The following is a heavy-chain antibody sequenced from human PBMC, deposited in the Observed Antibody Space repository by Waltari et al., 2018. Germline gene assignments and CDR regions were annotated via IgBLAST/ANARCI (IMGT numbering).Heavy chain of an antibody. CDR1: GGSISSYY. CDR2: IYYSGST. D-gene: IGHD6-19*01. J-gene: IGHJ4*02. V-gene: IGHV4-59*01. CDR3: ARGGEQWLAQYYFDY. Sequence: QVQLQESGPGLVKPSETLSLTCTVSGGSISSYYWSWIRQPPGKGLEWSGYIYYSGSTNYNPSLKSRVTISVDTSKNQFSLKLSSVTAADTAVYYCARGGEQWLAQYYFDYWGQGTLVTVSS.